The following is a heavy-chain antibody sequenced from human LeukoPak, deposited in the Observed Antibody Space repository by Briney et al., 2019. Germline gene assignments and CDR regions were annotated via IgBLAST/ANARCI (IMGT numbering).Heavy chain of an antibody. D-gene: IGHD2-2*01. CDR1: GDPFTSYD. V-gene: IGHV1-8*01. CDR3: AREFRHQPY. J-gene: IGHJ4*02. CDR2: MNPSSGKT. Sequence: GASVKVSCKASGDPFTSYDVNWVRQATGQGLEWMGYMNPSSGKTGYAQNFQGRLTLTWDTSISTAYMELSSLRSDDTAVYYCAREFRHQPYWGQGTLVTVS.